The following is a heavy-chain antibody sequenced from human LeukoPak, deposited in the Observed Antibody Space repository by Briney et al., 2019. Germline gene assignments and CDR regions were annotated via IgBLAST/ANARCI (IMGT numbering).Heavy chain of an antibody. CDR3: AKEAPIVPVNSDSSGYYLG. CDR1: GFTFSSYG. D-gene: IGHD3-22*01. J-gene: IGHJ4*02. V-gene: IGHV3-30*18. CDR2: ISYDGSNK. Sequence: GALRLSCAASGFTFSSYGMHWVRQAPGKGLEWVAVISYDGSNKYYADSVKGRFTISRDNSKNTLYLQMNSLRAEDTAVYYWAKEAPIVPVNSDSSGYYLGWGQGTLVTVSS.